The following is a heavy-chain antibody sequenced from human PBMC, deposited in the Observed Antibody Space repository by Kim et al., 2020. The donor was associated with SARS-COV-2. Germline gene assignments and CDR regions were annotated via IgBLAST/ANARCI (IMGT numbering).Heavy chain of an antibody. CDR2: IYDSGNT. CDR3: ARGSSYGTLDY. V-gene: IGHV4-61*01. D-gene: IGHD1-26*01. J-gene: IGHJ4*02. Sequence: SETLSLTCSVSGGSVNSDSRYWSWIRQPPGKGLDWIAYIYDSGNTNSNPSLKSRVTISVDTSKNQVSLKLTSVTAADTDVYYCARGSSYGTLDYWGQGTLVTVSS. CDR1: GGSVNSDSRY.